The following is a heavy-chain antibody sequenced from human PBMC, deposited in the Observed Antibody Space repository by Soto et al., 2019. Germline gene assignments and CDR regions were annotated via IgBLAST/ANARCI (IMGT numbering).Heavy chain of an antibody. CDR1: GASISGFY. J-gene: IGHJ5*02. V-gene: IGHV4-4*07. Sequence: SETLSLTCTVSGASISGFYWSWIRKSAGKGLEWIGCIYATGTTDYNPSLKSRVMMSVDTSKKQFSLKLGSVTAADTAVYYCVRDGTKTLRDWFDPWGQGISVTVSS. CDR3: VRDGTKTLRDWFDP. D-gene: IGHD1-1*01. CDR2: IYATGTT.